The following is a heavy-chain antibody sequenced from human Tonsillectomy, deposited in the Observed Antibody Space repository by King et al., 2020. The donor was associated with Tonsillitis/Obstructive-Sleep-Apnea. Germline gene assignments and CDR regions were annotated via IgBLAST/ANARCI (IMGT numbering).Heavy chain of an antibody. CDR1: GFTFDDYA. CDR3: AKGGFYHYYYYMDV. CDR2: ISWNSGSI. D-gene: IGHD3-16*01. V-gene: IGHV3-9*01. J-gene: IGHJ6*03. Sequence: VQLVESGGGLVQPGRSLRLSCAASGFTFDDYAMHWVRQAPGKGLEWVSGISWNSGSIGYADSVEGRFTISRDNAKSSLYLQMNSLRAEDTALYYCAKGGFYHYYYYMDVWGKGTTVTVSS.